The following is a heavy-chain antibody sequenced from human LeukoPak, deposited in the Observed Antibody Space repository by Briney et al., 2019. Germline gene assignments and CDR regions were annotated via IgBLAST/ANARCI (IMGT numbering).Heavy chain of an antibody. J-gene: IGHJ4*02. CDR2: IYHSGAT. Sequence: SETLSLTCAVSNYSISSGYYWGWIRQPPGKGLEWIGNIYHSGATYYNPSLKSRVTVSVDTSKNQISLKLTSVTAADMAVYYCASGDGYTFFDYWGPGILVTVSS. CDR1: NYSISSGYY. CDR3: ASGDGYTFFDY. D-gene: IGHD5-24*01. V-gene: IGHV4-38-2*01.